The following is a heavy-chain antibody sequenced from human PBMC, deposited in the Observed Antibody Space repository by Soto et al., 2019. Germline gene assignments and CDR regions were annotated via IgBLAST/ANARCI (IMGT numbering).Heavy chain of an antibody. D-gene: IGHD3-9*01. Sequence: TVTLTFTVSGGSVNSASHSWGWVRQPPGKGLEWIGYSYHNGSSYYNPPLQSRVTISVDRSKTQLYLTMLYVTAADTAVYFCARARHYDWCFDFWGLGTPVTVSS. J-gene: IGHJ4*02. CDR2: SYHNGSS. CDR1: GGSVNSASHS. CDR3: ARARHYDWCFDF. V-gene: IGHV4-30-2*01.